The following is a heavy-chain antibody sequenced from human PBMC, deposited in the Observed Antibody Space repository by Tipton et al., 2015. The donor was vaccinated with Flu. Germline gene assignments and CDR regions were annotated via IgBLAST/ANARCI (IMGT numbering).Heavy chain of an antibody. D-gene: IGHD2-8*01. J-gene: IGHJ2*01. CDR1: GGSVSGSGYY. CDR2: IHNSGST. CDR3: ARMRARDCTLGACFLWWFDF. Sequence: TLSLTCTVSGGSVSGSGYYWTWIRQPPGKGLEYIGQIHNSGSTNYNPSLKSRVTISLDTSKDQFSLKLTSVTGTDTAVYYCARMRARDCTLGACFLWWFDFWGRGTLVTVSP. V-gene: IGHV4-61*08.